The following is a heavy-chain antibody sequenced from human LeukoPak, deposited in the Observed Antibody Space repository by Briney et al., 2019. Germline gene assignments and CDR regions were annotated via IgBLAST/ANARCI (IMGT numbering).Heavy chain of an antibody. CDR3: AGLEAHRPLDY. Sequence: PSETLSLTCTVSGGSISSSSYYWGWIRQPPGKGLEWIGSIYYSGSAYYNPSLKSRVTISVDTSKNQFSLKLSSVIAADTAVYYCAGLEAHRPLDYWGQGTLVIVSS. CDR1: GGSISSSSYY. CDR2: IYYSGSA. J-gene: IGHJ4*02. V-gene: IGHV4-39*07.